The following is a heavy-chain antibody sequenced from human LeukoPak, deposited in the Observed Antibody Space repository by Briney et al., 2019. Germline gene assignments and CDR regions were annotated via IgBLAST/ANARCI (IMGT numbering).Heavy chain of an antibody. D-gene: IGHD3-22*01. CDR3: AKGWPYYYDSSGYYSYFDY. CDR1: GFTFDDYA. CDR2: ISWNSGSI. Sequence: GGSLRLSCAASGFTFDDYAMRWVRQAPGKGLEWVSGISWNSGSIGYADSVKGRFTISRDNAKNSLYLQMNSLRAEDTALYYCAKGWPYYYDSSGYYSYFDYWGQGTLVTVSS. V-gene: IGHV3-9*01. J-gene: IGHJ4*02.